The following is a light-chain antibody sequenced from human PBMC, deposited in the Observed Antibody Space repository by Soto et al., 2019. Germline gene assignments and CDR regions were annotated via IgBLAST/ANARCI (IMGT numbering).Light chain of an antibody. J-gene: IGKJ1*01. CDR1: QSVSSSY. CDR2: AAS. V-gene: IGKV3-20*01. CDR3: QQYGSSRWT. Sequence: EVVLTQSPVTLSLSPGERTTLSCRASQSVSSSYLAWYQQKHGQAPRLLIYAASSRATGIPDRFSGSGSGTDFTLTISRLEPEDYAVYYCQQYGSSRWTFGQGTKVEIK.